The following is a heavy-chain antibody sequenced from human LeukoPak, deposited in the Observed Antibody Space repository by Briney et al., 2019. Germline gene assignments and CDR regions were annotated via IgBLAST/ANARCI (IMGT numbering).Heavy chain of an antibody. Sequence: GGSLRLSCAASGFTFSSYEMNWVRQAPGKGLEWVSYISSSSSYIYYADSVKGRFTISRDNAKNSLYLQMNSLRAEDTAVYYCARDSGSGSSFWGQGTLATVSS. V-gene: IGHV3-21*05. CDR1: GFTFSSYE. CDR3: ARDSGSGSSF. J-gene: IGHJ4*02. D-gene: IGHD3-10*01. CDR2: ISSSSSYI.